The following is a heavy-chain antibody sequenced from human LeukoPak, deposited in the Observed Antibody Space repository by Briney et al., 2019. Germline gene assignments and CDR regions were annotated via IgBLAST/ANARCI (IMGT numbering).Heavy chain of an antibody. CDR3: ANTDYLGY. Sequence: GGSLRPSCAASGFTFSTYAMSWVRQAPGKGLQWVSSISSTSTYIYYADSVKGRFTISRDNAKNSLYLQMNSLRAEDTAVYYCANTDYLGYWGQGTLVTVSS. J-gene: IGHJ4*02. CDR2: ISSTSTYI. V-gene: IGHV3-21*01. CDR1: GFTFSTYA.